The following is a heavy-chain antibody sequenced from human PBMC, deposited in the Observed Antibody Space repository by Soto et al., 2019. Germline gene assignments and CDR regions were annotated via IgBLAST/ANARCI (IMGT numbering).Heavy chain of an antibody. J-gene: IGHJ4*02. CDR2: ISGSGGIT. CDR3: AKDRKYCSSSSCPYYFDY. V-gene: IGHV3-23*01. D-gene: IGHD2-2*01. Sequence: EVQLLESGGGLVQPGGSLRLSCADSGFTFSSYAMSWVRQAPGKGLEWVSAISGSGGITYYADSVKGRFTISRDNSKNTLYLQMISLRAEDTAVYYCAKDRKYCSSSSCPYYFDYWGQGTLVTVSS. CDR1: GFTFSSYA.